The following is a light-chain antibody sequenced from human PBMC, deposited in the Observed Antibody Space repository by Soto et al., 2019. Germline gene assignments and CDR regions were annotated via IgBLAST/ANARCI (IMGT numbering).Light chain of an antibody. CDR3: QQYGSSPWT. V-gene: IGKV3-20*01. J-gene: IGKJ1*01. CDR2: GAY. CDR1: QSVDDN. Sequence: IVMTQSPATLSVSPGERATLSCRASQSVDDNLAWYQQKPGQAPRLLIYGAYNRATGTPDRVSGSGSGTDFTLTINRLQPEDFAMYYCQQYGSSPWTFGQGTKVDIK.